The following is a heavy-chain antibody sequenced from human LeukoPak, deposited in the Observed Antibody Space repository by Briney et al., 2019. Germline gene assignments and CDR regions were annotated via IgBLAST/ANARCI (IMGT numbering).Heavy chain of an antibody. Sequence: ASVKVSCKASGYTFTGYHIHWVRQAPGQGLEWMGWINPNSGGTSYARRFQGRVTMTRDTSISTAYMELSSLRSDDTAVYYCARPGYTSGWIRGDFGHWGPGNLVTVSS. D-gene: IGHD6-25*01. CDR3: ARPGYTSGWIRGDFGH. CDR2: INPNSGGT. V-gene: IGHV1-2*02. CDR1: GYTFTGYH. J-gene: IGHJ4*02.